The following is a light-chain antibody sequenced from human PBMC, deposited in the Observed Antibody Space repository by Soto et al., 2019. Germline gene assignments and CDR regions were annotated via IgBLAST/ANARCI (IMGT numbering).Light chain of an antibody. J-gene: IGKJ5*01. CDR2: GAS. CDR3: QQYGSSPIT. CDR1: QSVSNNY. V-gene: IGKV3-20*01. Sequence: EIVLTQSPGTLSLSPGERATLSCRASQSVSNNYLAWYQHKPGQAPRLLIYGASSRATGIPDRFSGSGSGTDFTLTIGRLEPEDFAVYYCQQYGSSPITFGQGTRLEIK.